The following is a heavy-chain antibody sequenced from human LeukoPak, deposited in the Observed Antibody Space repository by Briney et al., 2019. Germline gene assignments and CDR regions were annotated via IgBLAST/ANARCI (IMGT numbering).Heavy chain of an antibody. CDR3: ARVSVPAFEIVGATTWYFDY. V-gene: IGHV3-33*01. CDR2: IWYDGSNK. D-gene: IGHD1-26*01. CDR1: GFTFTSYG. Sequence: PGGSLRLSCAASGFTFTSYGMHWVRQAPGKGLEWVAVIWYDGSNKYYADSLKGRFTISRDNSKNTLYLQMNSLRAEDTAVYYCARVSVPAFEIVGATTWYFDYWGQGTLVTVSS. J-gene: IGHJ4*02.